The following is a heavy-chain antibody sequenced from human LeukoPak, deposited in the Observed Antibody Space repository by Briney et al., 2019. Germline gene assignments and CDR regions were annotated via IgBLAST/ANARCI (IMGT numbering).Heavy chain of an antibody. D-gene: IGHD5-18*01. Sequence: HSGGSLRLSCAASGFTFSSYAMDWVRQAPGKGLEWVAVVSYDGSNKFHADSVKGRFTISRDNSKNTLYLQMNGLRAEDTAVYYCARDWSLGYSIDYWGQGTLVTVSS. V-gene: IGHV3-30*04. CDR2: VSYDGSNK. CDR1: GFTFSSYA. J-gene: IGHJ4*02. CDR3: ARDWSLGYSIDY.